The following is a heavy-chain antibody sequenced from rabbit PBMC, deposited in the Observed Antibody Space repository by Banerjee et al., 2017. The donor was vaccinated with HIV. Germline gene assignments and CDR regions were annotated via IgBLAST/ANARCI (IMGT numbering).Heavy chain of an antibody. V-gene: IGHV1S45*01. D-gene: IGHD2-1*01. Sequence: QEQLEESGGGLVKPEGSLTLTCKASGIDFSSGYWICWVRQAPGKGLEWIACIYTGSSGNTYYASWAKGRFTISRTSSTTVTLQMTSLTAADTATYFCARGLKSLGYNNNDYAFDLWGQGTLRHRL. CDR1: GIDFSSGYW. CDR3: ARGLKSLGYNNNDYAFDL. CDR2: IYTGSSGNT. J-gene: IGHJ4*01.